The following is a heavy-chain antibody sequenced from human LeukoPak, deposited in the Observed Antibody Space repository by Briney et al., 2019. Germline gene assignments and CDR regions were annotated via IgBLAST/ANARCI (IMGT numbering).Heavy chain of an antibody. CDR2: ISWNSGSI. V-gene: IGHV3-9*01. CDR3: AKDKAAAAGYYGMDV. D-gene: IGHD6-13*01. CDR1: GFTFDDYA. J-gene: IGHJ6*02. Sequence: GGSLRLSCAASGFTFDDYAMHWVRQAPGKGLEWVSGISWNSGSIGYADSVKGRFTISRDNAKNSLYLQMNSLRAEDTALYYCAKDKAAAAGYYGMDVWGQGTTVTVSS.